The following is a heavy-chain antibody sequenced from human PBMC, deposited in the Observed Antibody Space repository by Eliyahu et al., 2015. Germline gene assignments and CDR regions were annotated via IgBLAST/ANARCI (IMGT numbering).Heavy chain of an antibody. CDR1: GFSXSSYN. J-gene: IGHJ4*02. D-gene: IGHD3-10*01. CDR2: XSSSSSAI. Sequence: EVQLVXSGGGXGQPGGSXXLSCAASGFSXSSYNMNWVRQAPGKGLEWVSYXSSSSSAIYYXDSVKGRFTISRDNAKNSLYLQMNSLRDEDTAVYYCAREGYASGSYPKYWGQGTLVTVSS. V-gene: IGHV3-48*02. CDR3: AREGYASGSYPKY.